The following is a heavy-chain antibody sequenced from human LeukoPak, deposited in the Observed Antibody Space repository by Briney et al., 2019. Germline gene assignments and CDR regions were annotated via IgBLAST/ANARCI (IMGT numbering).Heavy chain of an antibody. D-gene: IGHD6-13*01. Sequence: PGGSLRLSCAASGFTFSSYWMHWVRQAPGKGLVWVSRINGDGSSTTYADSVKGRFTISRDNAKNTLYLQMNSLQAEDTAVYYCARRSAAGSAAGFDPWGQGTLVTVSS. J-gene: IGHJ5*02. V-gene: IGHV3-74*01. CDR1: GFTFSSYW. CDR2: INGDGSST. CDR3: ARRSAAGSAAGFDP.